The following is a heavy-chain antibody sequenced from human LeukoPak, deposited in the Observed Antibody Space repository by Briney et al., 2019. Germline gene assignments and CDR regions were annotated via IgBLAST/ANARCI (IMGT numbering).Heavy chain of an antibody. D-gene: IGHD3-10*02. Sequence: GGSLRLSCAASGFTLSSYAMSWVRQAPGKGLEWVSAISDSGNTYHADSVKGQFTISRGNAKNSLYLQMNSLRAEDTAVYYCAELGITMIGGVWGKGTTVTISS. CDR3: AELGITMIGGV. J-gene: IGHJ6*04. CDR1: GFTLSSYA. V-gene: IGHV3-23*01. CDR2: ISDSGNT.